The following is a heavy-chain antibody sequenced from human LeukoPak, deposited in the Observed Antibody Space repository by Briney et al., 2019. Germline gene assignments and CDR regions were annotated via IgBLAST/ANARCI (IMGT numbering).Heavy chain of an antibody. D-gene: IGHD6-19*01. V-gene: IGHV3-23*01. CDR2: ISGSGGST. CDR1: RFTFSNYA. Sequence: GGSLRLSCVASRFTFSNYAMTWVRQAPGKGLEWVSAISGSGGSTYYADSVKGRFTISRDNSKNTLYLQMNSLRAEDTAVYYCANPLQYSSGWYYFDHWGQGTLVTVSS. J-gene: IGHJ4*02. CDR3: ANPLQYSSGWYYFDH.